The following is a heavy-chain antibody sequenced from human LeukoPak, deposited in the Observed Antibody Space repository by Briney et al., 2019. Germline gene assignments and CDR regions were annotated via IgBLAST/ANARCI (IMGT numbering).Heavy chain of an antibody. V-gene: IGHV1-18*01. CDR2: ISAYNGNT. CDR3: ARGSRDYGSSWLLYWYFDL. D-gene: IGHD6-13*01. CDR1: GGTFSSYA. Sequence: GASVKVSCKASGGTFSSYAISWVRQAPGQGLEWMGWISAYNGNTNYAQKLQGRVTMTTDTSTSTAYMELRSLRSDDTAVYYCARGSRDYGSSWLLYWYFDLWGRGTLVTVSS. J-gene: IGHJ2*01.